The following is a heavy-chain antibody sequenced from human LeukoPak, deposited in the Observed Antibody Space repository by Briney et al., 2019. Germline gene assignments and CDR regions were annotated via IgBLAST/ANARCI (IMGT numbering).Heavy chain of an antibody. J-gene: IGHJ4*02. CDR2: ISYDGSNK. Sequence: PGGSLRLSCAASGFTFSSYGMHWVRQAPGKGLEWVAVISYDGSNKYYADSVKGRFTISRDNSKNTLYLQMNSLRAEDTAVYYCAEDRFGSVSSWPKRRFDYWGQGTLVTVSS. V-gene: IGHV3-30*18. D-gene: IGHD6-13*01. CDR3: AEDRFGSVSSWPKRRFDY. CDR1: GFTFSSYG.